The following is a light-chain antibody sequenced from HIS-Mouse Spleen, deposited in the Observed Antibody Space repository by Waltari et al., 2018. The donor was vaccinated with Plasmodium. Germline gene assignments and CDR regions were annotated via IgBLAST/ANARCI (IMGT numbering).Light chain of an antibody. V-gene: IGKV1-5*03. J-gene: IGKJ1*01. Sequence: DIQMTQSPSTLSASVGDIVTITCRANQSISSWLAWYQQKPGKAPKLLIYKASSLESGVPSRFSGSGSGTEFTLTISSLQPDDFATYYCQQYNSYWTFGQGTKVEIK. CDR1: QSISSW. CDR3: QQYNSYWT. CDR2: KAS.